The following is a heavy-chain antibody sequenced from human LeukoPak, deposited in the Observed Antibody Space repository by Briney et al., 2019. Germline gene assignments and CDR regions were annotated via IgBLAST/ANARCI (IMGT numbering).Heavy chain of an antibody. J-gene: IGHJ4*02. Sequence: PGGSLRLSCTASGFTFSNFWMGWVRQAPGKGLEWVANIKQDETEKFYLGSVKGRFTISRDNAKNSLYLQMNSLRVEDTALYYCAKVGNAAGADYWGQGTLVTVSS. D-gene: IGHD6-13*01. CDR1: GFTFSNFW. CDR2: IKQDETEK. CDR3: AKVGNAAGADY. V-gene: IGHV3-7*03.